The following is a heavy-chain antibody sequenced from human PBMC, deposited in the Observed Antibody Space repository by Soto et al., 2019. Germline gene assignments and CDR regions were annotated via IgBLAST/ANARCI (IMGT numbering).Heavy chain of an antibody. CDR3: ATRDYYYDRSGYYS. V-gene: IGHV4-34*01. Sequence: WETLTLTCAVYGGSFSGYYWNWIRQPPGKGLEWIGEIDRSGSTNYNPSLKRRVTISVDTSKNQFSLKLSSVTAADTAVYYGATRDYYYDRSGYYSWGQGTLVTVSS. CDR2: IDRSGST. D-gene: IGHD3-22*01. CDR1: GGSFSGYY. J-gene: IGHJ5*02.